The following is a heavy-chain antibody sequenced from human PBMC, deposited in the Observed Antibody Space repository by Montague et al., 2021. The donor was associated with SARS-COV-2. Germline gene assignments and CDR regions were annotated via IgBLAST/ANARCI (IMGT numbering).Heavy chain of an antibody. V-gene: IGHV4-4*02. Sequence: SETLSLTCAVSGVSITSTNWWSLVRQPPGKGLEWIGEISCGGIATYNPPLKSRATISMDRSRNLFSLKLSSVTAADTAIYYCAGKVLTVPADYWGQGTLVTVS. D-gene: IGHD4-11*01. CDR3: AGKVLTVPADY. CDR2: ISCGGIA. J-gene: IGHJ4*02. CDR1: GVSITSTNW.